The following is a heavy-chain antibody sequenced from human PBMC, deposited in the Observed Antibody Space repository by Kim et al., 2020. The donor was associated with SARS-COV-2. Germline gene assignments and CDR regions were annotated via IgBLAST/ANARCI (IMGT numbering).Heavy chain of an antibody. Sequence: YADSVRGRFTISRDNAKNSLYLQMNSLSGEDRAVYYCARDHAYSSFDIWGQGTMVTVSS. D-gene: IGHD4-4*01. J-gene: IGHJ3*02. V-gene: IGHV3-11*06. CDR3: ARDHAYSSFDI.